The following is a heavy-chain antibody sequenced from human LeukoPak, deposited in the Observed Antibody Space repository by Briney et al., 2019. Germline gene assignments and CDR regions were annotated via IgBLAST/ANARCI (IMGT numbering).Heavy chain of an antibody. CDR2: IYSGGST. V-gene: IGHV3-66*01. CDR3: WYESNFVDF. Sequence: PRGCLRLSCAVSGFTSSDYYTSWVRPVPGGGRGWVSVIYSGGSTYYADSAKGRFTFSRDNSKNTLYRRMKGRRAEDTAVYYGWYESNFVDFWGRGTLVTVS. D-gene: IGHD6-19*01. CDR1: GFTSSDYY. J-gene: IGHJ4*02.